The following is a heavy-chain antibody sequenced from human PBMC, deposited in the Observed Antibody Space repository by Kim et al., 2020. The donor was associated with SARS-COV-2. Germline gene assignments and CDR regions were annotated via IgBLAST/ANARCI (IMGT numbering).Heavy chain of an antibody. D-gene: IGHD4-17*01. CDR2: IVVGSGNT. Sequence: SVKVSCKASGFTFTSSAVQWVRQARGQLLEWIGWIVVGSGNTNYAQKFQERVTITRDMSTSTAYMELSSLRSEDTAVYYCAASDYGDYRRREAFDIWGQGTMVTVSS. J-gene: IGHJ3*02. CDR3: AASDYGDYRRREAFDI. V-gene: IGHV1-58*01. CDR1: GFTFTSSA.